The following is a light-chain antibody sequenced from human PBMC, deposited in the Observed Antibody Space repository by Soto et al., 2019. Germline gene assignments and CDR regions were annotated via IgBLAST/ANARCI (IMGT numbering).Light chain of an antibody. CDR1: QSVSKY. Sequence: IVLTQSPGTLALSPGEGATLSCRASQSVSKYLAWYQQKPGQAPRLLIYGASRRATGIPYSFSGSVSGTDLTLTISRLEPEEFAVYYCQQYGGSPQTFGQGTKVEIK. V-gene: IGKV3-20*01. CDR3: QQYGGSPQT. J-gene: IGKJ1*01. CDR2: GAS.